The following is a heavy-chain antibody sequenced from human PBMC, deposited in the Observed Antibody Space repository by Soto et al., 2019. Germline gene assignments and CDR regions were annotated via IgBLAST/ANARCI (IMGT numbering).Heavy chain of an antibody. Sequence: SVKVSCKASGGTFSSYTISWVRQAPGQGLEWMGRIIPILGIANYAQKFQGRVTITADKSTSTAYMELSSLRSEDTAVYYCAILSSYIHSGGYYNRHDAFDIWGQGAMVTVS. D-gene: IGHD3-22*01. J-gene: IGHJ3*02. CDR2: IIPILGIA. CDR1: GGTFSSYT. V-gene: IGHV1-69*02. CDR3: AILSSYIHSGGYYNRHDAFDI.